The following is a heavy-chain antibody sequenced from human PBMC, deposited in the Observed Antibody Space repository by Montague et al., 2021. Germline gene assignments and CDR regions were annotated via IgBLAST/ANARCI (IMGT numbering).Heavy chain of an antibody. Sequence: SETLPLTCTVSGGSINSARYYWGWIRRPPGKGLEFIGVIYYNGTTYHNPSLKSRVTVSMDTSKNQFSLKLSSVTAADTAVYYCARSLYCRGGSCYSGFDPWGQGTLVTASS. V-gene: IGHV4-39*01. CDR3: ARSLYCRGGSCYSGFDP. CDR1: GGSINSARYY. D-gene: IGHD2-15*01. CDR2: IYYNGTT. J-gene: IGHJ5*02.